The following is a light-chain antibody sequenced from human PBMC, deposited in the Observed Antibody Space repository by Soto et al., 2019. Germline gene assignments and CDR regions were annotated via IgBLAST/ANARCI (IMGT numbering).Light chain of an antibody. J-gene: IGKJ3*01. CDR2: GAS. CDR3: QKYGSSFT. V-gene: IGKV3-20*01. CDR1: QSVSSNY. Sequence: IVLTQSPGTLSLSPGERATLSCRASQSVSSNYLAWYQHKPGQGPRLLIYGASIRATGIPDRFSGSGSGTDFTLTISRLEPEDFALYYCQKYGSSFTFGPGTKVDIK.